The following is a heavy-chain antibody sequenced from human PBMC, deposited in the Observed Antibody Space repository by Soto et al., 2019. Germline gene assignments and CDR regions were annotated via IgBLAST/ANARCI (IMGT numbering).Heavy chain of an antibody. J-gene: IGHJ4*02. CDR1: GYTFTSYY. CDR3: ARGQYDFWSGYLYYFDY. D-gene: IGHD3-3*01. V-gene: IGHV1-46*03. Sequence: QVQLVQSGAEVKKPGASVKVSCKASGYTFTSYYMHWVRQAPGQGLEWMGIINPSGGSTSYAQKFQGRVTMTRDTYTSTVYMELSSLRSEDTAVYYCARGQYDFWSGYLYYFDYWGQGTLVTVSS. CDR2: INPSGGST.